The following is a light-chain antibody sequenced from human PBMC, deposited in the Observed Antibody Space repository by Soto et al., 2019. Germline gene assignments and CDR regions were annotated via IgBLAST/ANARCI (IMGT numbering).Light chain of an antibody. CDR3: QQYNSYSALA. Sequence: DIQMTQSPSTLSASVGDRVTITCRASQSISSWLAWYQQKPGKAPKLLLYKASSLESGVPSRFSGSGSGTEFTLTISSLQPDDFATYYCQQYNSYSALAFGQETKVEIK. CDR1: QSISSW. J-gene: IGKJ1*01. V-gene: IGKV1-5*03. CDR2: KAS.